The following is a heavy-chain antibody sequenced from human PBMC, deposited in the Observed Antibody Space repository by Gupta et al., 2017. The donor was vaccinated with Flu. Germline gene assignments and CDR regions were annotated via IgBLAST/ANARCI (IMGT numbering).Heavy chain of an antibody. CDR1: GFTFSSSY. Sequence: EMQLVESGGGLVQPGGSRRLSCAASGFTFSSSYLQGVRQAPGKGLVWVSRINPDGSSTTYAESVKGRFTISRDNAKNTLYLQMNSLGDDDTAVYYCATVTSGCWGQGTLVTVPS. D-gene: IGHD4-17*01. J-gene: IGHJ4*02. CDR2: INPDGSST. V-gene: IGHV3-74*03. CDR3: ATVTSGC.